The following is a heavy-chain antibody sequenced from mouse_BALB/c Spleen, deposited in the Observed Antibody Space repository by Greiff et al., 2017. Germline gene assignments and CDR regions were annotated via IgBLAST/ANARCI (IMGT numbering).Heavy chain of an antibody. V-gene: IGHV2-2*02. CDR1: GFSLTSYG. D-gene: IGHD2-4*01. CDR2: IWSGGST. CDR3: ASPIYYDYGGDAMDY. J-gene: IGHJ4*01. Sequence: VQLQESGPGLVQPSQSLSITCTVSGFSLTSYGVHWVRQSPGKGLEWLGVIWSGGSTDYNAAFISRLSISKDNSKSKVFFKMNSLQANDTAIYYCASPIYYDYGGDAMDYWGQGTSGTVSS.